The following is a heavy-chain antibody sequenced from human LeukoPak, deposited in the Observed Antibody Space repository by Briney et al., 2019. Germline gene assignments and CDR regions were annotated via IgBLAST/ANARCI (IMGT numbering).Heavy chain of an antibody. D-gene: IGHD3-22*01. Sequence: SETLSLTCAVSGGSISSNKWWSWVRQPPGKGLEWVRDILHSGSTTYNPSLKSRVTISLDKSKNQFSLKLSSVTAADTAVYYCARRDYYETSGYYSNWFDPWGQGTLVTVSS. V-gene: IGHV4-4*02. CDR2: ILHSGST. J-gene: IGHJ5*02. CDR3: ARRDYYETSGYYSNWFDP. CDR1: GGSISSNKW.